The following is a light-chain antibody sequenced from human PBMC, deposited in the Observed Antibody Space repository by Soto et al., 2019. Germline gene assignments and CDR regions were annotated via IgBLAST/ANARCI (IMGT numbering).Light chain of an antibody. Sequence: QSVLTQPASVSGSPGQSITISCTGSSSDVGGYNFVSWYQHHPGKAPKLVIYDVSDRPSGISNRFSGSKSGNTASLTISGLQAEDEADYYCSSYSTSNTPYVLGTGTQLTVL. CDR2: DVS. J-gene: IGLJ1*01. CDR3: SSYSTSNTPYV. CDR1: SSDVGGYNF. V-gene: IGLV2-14*03.